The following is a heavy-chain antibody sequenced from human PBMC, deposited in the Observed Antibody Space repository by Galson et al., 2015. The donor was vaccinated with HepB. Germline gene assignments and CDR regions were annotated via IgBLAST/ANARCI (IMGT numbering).Heavy chain of an antibody. Sequence: ETLSLTCTVSGGSVSSSTYYWNWIRQPPGKGLEWIGYIYSGGSTSYNPSPKSRVTISVDTSRNQVSLKLRSVTAADTAVYYCARERKWTWYFDLWGRGTLVTVSS. CDR2: IYSGGST. V-gene: IGHV4-61*01. D-gene: IGHD1-26*01. CDR3: ARERKWTWYFDL. CDR1: GGSVSSSTYY. J-gene: IGHJ2*01.